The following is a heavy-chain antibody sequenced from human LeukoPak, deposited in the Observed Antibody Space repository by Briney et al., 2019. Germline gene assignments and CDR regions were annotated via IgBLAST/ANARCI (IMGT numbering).Heavy chain of an antibody. CDR1: GGTFRGFA. CDR2: IIPIFGTV. CDR3: ARGDIAVAGTDF. J-gene: IGHJ4*02. V-gene: IGHV1-69*01. D-gene: IGHD6-19*01. Sequence: ASVKVSCKASGGTFRGFAFTWVRQAPGQGLEWMGGIIPIFGTVNYAQKFQGRLTITADESTSAAYMELSSLRSEDTAVYYCARGDIAVAGTDFWGQGTLVTVSS.